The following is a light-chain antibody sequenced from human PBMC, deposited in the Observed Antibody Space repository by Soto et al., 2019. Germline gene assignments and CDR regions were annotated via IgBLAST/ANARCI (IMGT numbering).Light chain of an antibody. CDR1: TSDIGGYDY. J-gene: IGLJ1*01. Sequence: QSALTQPPSASGSPGQSVAISCTGTTSDIGGYDYVSWYQQHPGKAPKLMIYEVNKSPSGVPDRFSGSKAGNTASLTVSGLQAEEEAYYYCSSPGGNSPNVFGTGTQLTVL. CDR3: SSPGGNSPNV. V-gene: IGLV2-8*01. CDR2: EVN.